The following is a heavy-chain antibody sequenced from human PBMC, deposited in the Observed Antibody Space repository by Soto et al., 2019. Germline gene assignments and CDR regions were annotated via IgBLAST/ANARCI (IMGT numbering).Heavy chain of an antibody. CDR2: ISYDGSKK. Sequence: PGGSLRLSCAASGFTFSAYGMHWVRQAPGKGLEWVAIISYDGSKKYYTDSVKGRFTISRDNSKSTLFLQMNSLRPEDTAVYFCAKDTGDCFSYRCNPGNKWFDPWGQGALVTVSS. CDR3: AKDTGDCFSYRCNPGNKWFDP. CDR1: GFTFSAYG. J-gene: IGHJ5*02. V-gene: IGHV3-30*18. D-gene: IGHD2-15*01.